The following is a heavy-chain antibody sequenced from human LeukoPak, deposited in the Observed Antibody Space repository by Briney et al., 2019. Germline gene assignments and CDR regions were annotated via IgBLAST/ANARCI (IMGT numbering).Heavy chain of an antibody. J-gene: IGHJ4*02. D-gene: IGHD3-22*01. Sequence: GRSLRLSCAASGFTFSSYGMHWVRQAPGKGLEWVAVISYDGSNKYYADSVKGRFTISRDNSKNTLYLQMNSLRAEDTAVYYCARQYDSSGYGGYWGQGTLVTVSS. CDR2: ISYDGSNK. V-gene: IGHV3-30*03. CDR1: GFTFSSYG. CDR3: ARQYDSSGYGGY.